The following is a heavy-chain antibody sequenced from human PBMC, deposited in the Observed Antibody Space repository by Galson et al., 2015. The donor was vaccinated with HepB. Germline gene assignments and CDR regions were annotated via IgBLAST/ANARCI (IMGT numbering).Heavy chain of an antibody. CDR2: IWYDGSNK. CDR1: GFTFSLYG. D-gene: IGHD6-19*01. CDR3: VRDLNGWYFDY. V-gene: IGHV3-33*08. Sequence: SLRLSCAASGFTFSLYGMHWVRQAPGKGLEWVAIIWYDGSNKYYADSVKGRFTISRDNSKNTLYLQMNSLRAEDTAVYYCVRDLNGWYFDYWGRGTLVTVSS. J-gene: IGHJ4*02.